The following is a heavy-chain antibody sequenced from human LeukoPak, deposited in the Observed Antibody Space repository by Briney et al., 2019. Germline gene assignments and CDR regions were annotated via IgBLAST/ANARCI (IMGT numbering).Heavy chain of an antibody. J-gene: IGHJ6*03. V-gene: IGHV3-53*01. CDR1: GFTVSSSY. D-gene: IGHD6-6*01. Sequence: GGSLRLSCAASGFTVSSSYMSWVRQAPGKGLEWVSVIYSGGSTFYADSVKGRFTISRDNSKNTLHFQMNSLRAEDTAVYYCAKEYSSSPRSYYYYYMDVWGKGTTVTVSS. CDR2: IYSGGST. CDR3: AKEYSSSPRSYYYYYMDV.